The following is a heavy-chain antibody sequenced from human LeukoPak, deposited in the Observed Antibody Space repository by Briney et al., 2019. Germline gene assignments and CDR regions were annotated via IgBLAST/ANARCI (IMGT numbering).Heavy chain of an antibody. J-gene: IGHJ4*02. D-gene: IGHD2-15*01. CDR3: ARGVVAATLDY. CDR1: DGSISSYY. V-gene: IGHV4-59*01. Sequence: SETLSLTCTVTDGSISSYYWSWIRQPPGKGLEWIGHIYYSGSTNYNPSLKSRVTISVDTSKNQFSLKLSSVTAADTAVYYCARGVVAATLDYWGQGTLVTVSS. CDR2: IYYSGST.